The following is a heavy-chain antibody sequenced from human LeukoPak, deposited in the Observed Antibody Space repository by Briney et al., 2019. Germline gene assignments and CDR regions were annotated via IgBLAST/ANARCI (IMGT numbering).Heavy chain of an antibody. Sequence: GGSLRLSCAASGFTFSSYSMNWVRQAPGQGLEWLSYISTTSDITYYADSVKGRFTISRDNSKNTLYLQMNSLRAEDTAVYYCARDSVVLRYFDWAYYYYGMDVWGQGTTVTVSS. CDR3: ARDSVVLRYFDWAYYYYGMDV. J-gene: IGHJ6*02. D-gene: IGHD3-9*01. V-gene: IGHV3-48*01. CDR2: ISTTSDIT. CDR1: GFTFSSYS.